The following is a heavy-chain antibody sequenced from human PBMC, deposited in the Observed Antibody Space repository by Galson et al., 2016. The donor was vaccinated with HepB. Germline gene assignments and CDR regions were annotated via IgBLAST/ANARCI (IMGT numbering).Heavy chain of an antibody. CDR1: GGSISSSSYY. Sequence: SETLSLTCTVSGGSISSSSYYWGWIRQPPGKGLEWIGSIYYSGSTYYNPSLQTRVTISVDTPKNQFSLKMSSVTAADTAVYYCARRFRYTYGPPYGMDVWGQGTTVTVSS. D-gene: IGHD5-18*01. CDR2: IYYSGST. J-gene: IGHJ6*02. V-gene: IGHV4-39*01. CDR3: ARRFRYTYGPPYGMDV.